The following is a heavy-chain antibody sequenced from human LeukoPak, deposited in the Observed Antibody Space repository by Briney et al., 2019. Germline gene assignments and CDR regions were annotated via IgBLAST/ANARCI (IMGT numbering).Heavy chain of an antibody. D-gene: IGHD3-22*01. Sequence: GGSLRLSCAASGFTFTDFYMSWIRQAPGKGLEWVSYISISGTTIYYADSVKGRFTFSRDNAKNSLYLQMNSLRAEDTALYYCAKDIRPSSQWLVSSGYYTCDYWGQGTLVTVSS. V-gene: IGHV3-11*01. J-gene: IGHJ4*02. CDR1: GFTFTDFY. CDR2: ISISGTTI. CDR3: AKDIRPSSQWLVSSGYYTCDY.